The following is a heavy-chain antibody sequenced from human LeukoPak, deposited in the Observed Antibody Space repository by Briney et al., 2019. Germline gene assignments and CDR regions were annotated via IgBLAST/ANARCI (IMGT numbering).Heavy chain of an antibody. CDR3: ARNQFDWLPSGFAP. Sequence: ASETLSLTCGVYGGSFSGYYRSWIRPPPGKVLDWIGEINDSGSNNYNPSIKSRVTISVDNAKNQLSLKLHCVTAADTAVYYCARNQFDWLPSGFAPWGQGTLVTVSS. V-gene: IGHV4-34*01. J-gene: IGHJ5*02. CDR1: GGSFSGYY. D-gene: IGHD3-9*01. CDR2: INDSGSN.